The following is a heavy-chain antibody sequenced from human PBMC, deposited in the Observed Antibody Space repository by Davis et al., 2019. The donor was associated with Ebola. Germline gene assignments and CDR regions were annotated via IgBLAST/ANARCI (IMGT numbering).Heavy chain of an antibody. Sequence: SVKVSCKASGGTFSSHAISWVRQAPGQGLEWMGGIIPIFGTANYAQKFQGRVTITADKSTSTAYLELSSLRSEDTAVYYCARVFYGSGSYYQPLHGGDGMDVWGQGTTVTVSS. V-gene: IGHV1-69*06. CDR2: IIPIFGTA. D-gene: IGHD3-10*01. CDR1: GGTFSSHA. J-gene: IGHJ6*02. CDR3: ARVFYGSGSYYQPLHGGDGMDV.